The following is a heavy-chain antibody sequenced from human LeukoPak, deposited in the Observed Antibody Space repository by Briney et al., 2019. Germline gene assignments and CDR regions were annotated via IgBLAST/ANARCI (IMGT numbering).Heavy chain of an antibody. J-gene: IGHJ3*02. D-gene: IGHD3-22*01. CDR2: MDGNSGKT. V-gene: IGHV1-8*01. Sequence: ASVKVSCKTSGYTFTSYDINWVRQVTGQGLEWVGGMDGNSGKTAYAQTFLGRVTITRNSSISTAYMELSSLRSEDTAVYYCARLYYYASSGYDALDIWGQGTM. CDR3: ARLYYYASSGYDALDI. CDR1: GYTFTSYD.